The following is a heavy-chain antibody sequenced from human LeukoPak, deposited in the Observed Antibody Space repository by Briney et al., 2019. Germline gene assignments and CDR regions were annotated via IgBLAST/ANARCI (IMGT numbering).Heavy chain of an antibody. CDR1: GFTFSRYW. CDR2: INSDGSRT. D-gene: IGHD3-22*01. CDR3: ARVGDTMIVVVTPVDYYMDV. J-gene: IGHJ6*03. Sequence: GGSLRLSCAASGFTFSRYWMHWVRQAPGKGLVWVSRINSDGSRTTYADSVKGRFTVSRDNSKNTLYLQMNSLRAEDTAVYYCARVGDTMIVVVTPVDYYMDVWGKGTTVTISS. V-gene: IGHV3-74*01.